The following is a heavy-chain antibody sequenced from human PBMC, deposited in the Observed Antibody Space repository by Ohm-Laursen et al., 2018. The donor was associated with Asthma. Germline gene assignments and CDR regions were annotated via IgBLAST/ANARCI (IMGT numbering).Heavy chain of an antibody. CDR3: ARDLTAVAALYYYYGMDV. J-gene: IGHJ6*02. D-gene: IGHD6-19*01. Sequence: SLRLSCSASGFTFSSYGMHWVRQAPGKGLEWVAVISYDGSNKYYADSVEGRFTISRDNSKNTLYLQMNSLRAEDTAVYYCARDLTAVAALYYYYGMDVWGQGTTVTVSS. CDR2: ISYDGSNK. V-gene: IGHV3-30*03. CDR1: GFTFSSYG.